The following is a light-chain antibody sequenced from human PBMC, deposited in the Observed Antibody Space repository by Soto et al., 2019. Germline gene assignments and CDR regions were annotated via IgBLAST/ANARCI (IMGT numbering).Light chain of an antibody. CDR1: QSICSW. CDR3: HQYNSYQYT. CDR2: EAS. V-gene: IGKV1-5*03. J-gene: IGKJ2*01. Sequence: DIPMTQSPSTLSASVGDRVTITCRASQSICSWLAWNQQKPGNAPKLLIDEASSLEGGIASRFSGSGSETEFALTISSLEPEDVAPYCCHQYNSYQYTFGQGAKRESK.